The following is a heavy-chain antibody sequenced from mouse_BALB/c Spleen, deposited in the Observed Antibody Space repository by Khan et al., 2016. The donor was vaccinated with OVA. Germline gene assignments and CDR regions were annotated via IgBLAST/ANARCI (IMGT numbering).Heavy chain of an antibody. CDR2: IWSDGST. J-gene: IGHJ4*01. V-gene: IGHV2-6-1*01. CDR3: ARQPYFHYYIMDY. Sequence: QVRLKESGPGLVAPSQSLSITCTISGFSFTNYGIHWVRQPPGKGLEWLVVIWSDGSTPYNSALKSRLSIRRANSKRQVFLRMNSLQTDDTAMYYCARQPYFHYYIMDYWGQVTSVIVSA. CDR1: GFSFTNYG. D-gene: IGHD2-10*01.